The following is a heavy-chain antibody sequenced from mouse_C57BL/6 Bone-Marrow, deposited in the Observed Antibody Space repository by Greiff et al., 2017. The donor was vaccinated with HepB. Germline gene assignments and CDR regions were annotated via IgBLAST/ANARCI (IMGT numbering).Heavy chain of an antibody. Sequence: EVQLQQSGPELVKPGASVKISCKASGYTFTDYYMNWVKQSHGQSLEWIGDINPNNGGTSYNQKFKGKATLTVDKSSSTAYMELRSLTSEDSAVYYCARDFITTVAYAMDYWGQGTSVTVSS. CDR3: ARDFITTVAYAMDY. J-gene: IGHJ4*01. CDR2: INPNNGGT. CDR1: GYTFTDYY. D-gene: IGHD1-1*01. V-gene: IGHV1-26*01.